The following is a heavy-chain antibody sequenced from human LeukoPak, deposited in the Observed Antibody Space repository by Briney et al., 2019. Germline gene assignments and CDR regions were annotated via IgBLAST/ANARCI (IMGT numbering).Heavy chain of an antibody. CDR2: INHSEST. J-gene: IGHJ4*02. CDR3: ARGKVPAADHFDY. CDR1: TGSFCGYY. D-gene: IGHD2-2*01. V-gene: IGHV4-34*01. Sequence: SVTLSLTCAVYTGSFCGYYWRWIPQPPGKGLEWIGEINHSESTNYNTPLKSRVTISVETSKNQFSLKLSSVTAADTAVYYCARGKVPAADHFDYWGEGTLVTVSS.